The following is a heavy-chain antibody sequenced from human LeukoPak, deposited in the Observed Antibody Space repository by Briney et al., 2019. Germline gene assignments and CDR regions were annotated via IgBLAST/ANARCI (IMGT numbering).Heavy chain of an antibody. CDR1: GFSLSDFN. J-gene: IGHJ4*02. CDR2: ISSSSSTI. D-gene: IGHD3-16*01. Sequence: GGSLRLSCIAAGFSLSDFNMNWVRQAPGKGPEWISSISSSSSTIYYADSVKGRFTISRDNAKNSVFLQMNSLRDDDTSLYYCARGFGYYDSWGQGTLVAVSS. CDR3: ARGFGYYDS. V-gene: IGHV3-48*02.